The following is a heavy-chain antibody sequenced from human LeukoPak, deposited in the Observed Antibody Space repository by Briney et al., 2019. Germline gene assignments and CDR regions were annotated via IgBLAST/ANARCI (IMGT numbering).Heavy chain of an antibody. CDR3: ARRLAGTEDY. Sequence: SETLSLTCTVSGGSISSSSYYWGWIRQPPGRGLEWIGSFYYSGSTYYNPSLRSRVTISVDTSKNQFSLWLSSVTATDTAVYYCARRLAGTEDYWGQGTLVTVSS. V-gene: IGHV4-39*01. CDR2: FYYSGST. D-gene: IGHD6-13*01. CDR1: GGSISSSSYY. J-gene: IGHJ4*02.